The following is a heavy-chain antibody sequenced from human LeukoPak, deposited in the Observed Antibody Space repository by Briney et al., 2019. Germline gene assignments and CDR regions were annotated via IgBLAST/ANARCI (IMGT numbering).Heavy chain of an antibody. CDR1: GYTFTGYY. CDR2: INPNSGGT. D-gene: IGHD3-10*01. J-gene: IGHJ6*04. Sequence: ASVKVSCKASGYTFTGYYMHWVRQAPGQGLEWMGWINPNSGGTNYAQKFQGRVTMTRDTSISTTYMELSRLRSDDTAVYYCARGLGRYYYGSGSYGDVWGKGTTVTVSS. V-gene: IGHV1-2*02. CDR3: ARGLGRYYYGSGSYGDV.